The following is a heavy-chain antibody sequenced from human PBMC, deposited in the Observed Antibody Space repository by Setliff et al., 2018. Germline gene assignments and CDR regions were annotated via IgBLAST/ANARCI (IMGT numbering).Heavy chain of an antibody. D-gene: IGHD2-15*01. CDR2: THIDGITV. V-gene: IGHV3-48*03. Sequence: GGSLRLSCAASGFSFSRYEMIWVRQAPGKGLEWVSKTHIDGITVYSDSMKGRSIIYRDNARNSLHLQMNSLRAEDTAIYFCARRLPYYGMDVWGQGTTVTVS. J-gene: IGHJ6*02. CDR3: ARRLPYYGMDV. CDR1: GFSFSRYE.